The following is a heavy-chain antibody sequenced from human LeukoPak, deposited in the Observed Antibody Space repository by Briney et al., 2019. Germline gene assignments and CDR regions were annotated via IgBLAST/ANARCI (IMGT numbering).Heavy chain of an antibody. V-gene: IGHV3-74*01. D-gene: IGHD1-26*01. J-gene: IGHJ4*02. CDR3: ARGNEWAFDY. CDR2: INTDGSST. Sequence: GGSLRLSCAAAGFTFSSYWMHWVRQAPGKGLVWVSRINTDGSSTIYADSVKGRFTISRDNAKNTLYLQMNSLRADDTAVYDCARGNEWAFDYWAQGTLVTVSS. CDR1: GFTFSSYW.